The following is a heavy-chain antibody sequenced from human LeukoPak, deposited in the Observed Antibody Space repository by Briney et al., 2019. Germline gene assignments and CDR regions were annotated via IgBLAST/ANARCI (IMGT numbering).Heavy chain of an antibody. V-gene: IGHV4-34*01. CDR2: INHSGST. CDR1: GVSISSYY. J-gene: IGHJ6*03. Sequence: SETLSLTCTVSGVSISSYYWSWIRQPPGKGLEWIGEINHSGSTNYNPSLKSRVTISVDTSKNQFSLKLSSVTAADTAVYYCARGGYSYGWGYYYYMDVWGKGTTVTVSS. D-gene: IGHD5-18*01. CDR3: ARGGYSYGWGYYYYMDV.